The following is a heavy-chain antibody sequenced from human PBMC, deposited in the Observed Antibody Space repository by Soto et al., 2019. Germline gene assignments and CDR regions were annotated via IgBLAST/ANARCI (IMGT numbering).Heavy chain of an antibody. Sequence: SVTLSCKAAGFTITISAVQRVRQPRGQRLEWIGWIVAGSGNTNYAQKVQGRVTITADKSTSTAYMERSSLRSEDTAVYYCARDLGVAAAGTAEAFDIWGQGTMVTVSS. J-gene: IGHJ3*02. CDR1: GFTITISA. CDR3: ARDLGVAAAGTAEAFDI. D-gene: IGHD6-13*01. V-gene: IGHV1-58*01. CDR2: IVAGSGNT.